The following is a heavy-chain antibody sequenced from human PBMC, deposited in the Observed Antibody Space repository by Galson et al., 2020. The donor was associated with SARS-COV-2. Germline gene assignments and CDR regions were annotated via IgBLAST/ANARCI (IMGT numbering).Heavy chain of an antibody. J-gene: IGHJ3*02. CDR2: ISSSGSTI. V-gene: IGHV3-11*01. CDR3: ASYCGGDCKAFDI. CDR1: GFTFSDYY. Sequence: GESLKISCAASGFTFSDYYMSWIRQAPGKGLEWVSYISSSGSTIYYADSVKGRFTISRDNAKNSLYLQMNSLRAEDTAVYYCASYCGGDCKAFDIWGQGTMVTVSS. D-gene: IGHD2-21*02.